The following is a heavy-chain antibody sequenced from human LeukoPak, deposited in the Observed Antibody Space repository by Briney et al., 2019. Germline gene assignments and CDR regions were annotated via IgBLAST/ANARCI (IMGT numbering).Heavy chain of an antibody. CDR3: VKGSRGNYDT. CDR2: ISGSGSST. D-gene: IGHD5-24*01. CDR1: GFTFSSYA. J-gene: IGHJ5*02. V-gene: IGHV3-23*01. Sequence: GGSLRLSCAASGFTFSSYAMCWVRQAPGKGLQWVSSISGSGSSTYYADPVKGRFTISRDNSKNTLFLQVNSLRAEDTAVYYCVKGSRGNYDTWGQGTLVTVSS.